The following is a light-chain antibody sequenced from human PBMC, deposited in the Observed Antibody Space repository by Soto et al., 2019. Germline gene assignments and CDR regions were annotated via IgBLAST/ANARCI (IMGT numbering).Light chain of an antibody. V-gene: IGLV2-14*01. Sequence: QSALTQPGSVSGSPGQSITISCTGTSSDVGAYNYVSWYQQHPGKAPKLMIFEVSERPSGVSNRFSGSKSGNTASLTISGLHAEDEAYYYCSSATSSNTLVFGGGTKVTVL. CDR3: SSATSSNTLV. CDR2: EVS. J-gene: IGLJ2*01. CDR1: SSDVGAYNY.